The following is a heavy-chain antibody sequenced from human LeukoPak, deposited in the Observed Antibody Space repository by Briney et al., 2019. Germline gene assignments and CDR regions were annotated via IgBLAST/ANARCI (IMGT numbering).Heavy chain of an antibody. CDR2: INPSGGST. V-gene: IGHV1-46*01. Sequence: GASVKVSCKASGYTFTSYYMHWVRQAPGQGLEWMGIINPSGGSTSYAQKFQGRVTMTRDTSTSTVCMELSSLRSEDTAVYYCARDGDGYNSYNDFDAFDIWGQGTMVTVSS. CDR3: ARDGDGYNSYNDFDAFDI. D-gene: IGHD5-24*01. J-gene: IGHJ3*02. CDR1: GYTFTSYY.